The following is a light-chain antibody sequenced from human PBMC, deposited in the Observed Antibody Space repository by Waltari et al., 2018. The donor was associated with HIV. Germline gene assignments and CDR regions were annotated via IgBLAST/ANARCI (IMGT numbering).Light chain of an antibody. CDR3: SSYTSSSTFV. J-gene: IGLJ1*01. CDR2: NVS. V-gene: IGLV2-14*01. CDR1: SRDVGGYNS. Sequence: QSALTQPASVSGSPGQSITLSCTGTSRDVGGYNSVSWYQQHPGKAPKLIIYNVSKRPSGVSERFSGSNSGNTASLTISGLQAEDEADYYCSSYTSSSTFVFGTGTKVTVL.